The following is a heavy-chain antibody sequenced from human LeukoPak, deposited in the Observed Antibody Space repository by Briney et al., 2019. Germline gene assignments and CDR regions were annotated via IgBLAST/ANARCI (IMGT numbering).Heavy chain of an antibody. CDR1: GYSITSTYY. D-gene: IGHD4-17*01. V-gene: IGHV4-38-2*01. Sequence: SETLSLTCGVSGYSITSTYYWGWIRQPPEKGVEWIGNIYHSGSTYYNPSLKSRITMSVDTSKNQLSLKLSSVTAADTALYYCATGYGDYYFVLWGRGTLVTVSS. CDR3: ATGYGDYYFVL. J-gene: IGHJ2*01. CDR2: IYHSGST.